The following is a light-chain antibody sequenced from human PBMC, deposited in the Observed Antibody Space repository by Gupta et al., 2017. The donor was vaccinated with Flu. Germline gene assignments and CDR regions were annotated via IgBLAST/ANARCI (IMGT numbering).Light chain of an antibody. J-gene: IGKJ1*01. CDR2: AAS. CDR3: QQSDNTPTWT. Sequence: SSLSASVGDRVTITCRASQTIDNYLNWYQQKPGEAPRLLIYAASILQSGVPSRFSGSGSGTDFTLTINSRQPEDFATYYCQQSDNTPTWTFGQGTRVEIK. CDR1: QTIDNY. V-gene: IGKV1-39*01.